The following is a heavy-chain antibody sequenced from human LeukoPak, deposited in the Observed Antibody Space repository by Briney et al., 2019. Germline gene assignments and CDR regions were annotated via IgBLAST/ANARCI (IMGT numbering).Heavy chain of an antibody. J-gene: IGHJ4*02. V-gene: IGHV4-4*08. D-gene: IGHD3-3*01. Sequence: SETLSLTCTVSGGSISNSYWSWIRQPPGKGLEWIGYIYNSGSTNYNPSRTSRVAISLDTSKNQFSLKLSSVTAADAAVYYCARRRGDFWSDYYAFDYWGQGTLGTISS. CDR3: ARRRGDFWSDYYAFDY. CDR2: IYNSGST. CDR1: GGSISNSY.